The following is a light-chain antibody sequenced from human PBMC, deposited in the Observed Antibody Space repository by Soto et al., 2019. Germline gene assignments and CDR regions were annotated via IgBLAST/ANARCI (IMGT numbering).Light chain of an antibody. CDR2: GAF. CDR1: QSISSTY. Sequence: EIVLTQSPGTLSVSPGERATLFCRARQSISSTYLAWYHKKPGQAPRLLLYGAFNMATGIPDRFSGSGYGTVFTLTISRLEPDDCAFYYCQQYGSSSFAFGPGTKVEIK. J-gene: IGKJ3*01. V-gene: IGKV3-20*01. CDR3: QQYGSSSFA.